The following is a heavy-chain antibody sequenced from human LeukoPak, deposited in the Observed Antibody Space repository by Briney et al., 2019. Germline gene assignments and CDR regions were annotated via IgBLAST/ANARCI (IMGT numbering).Heavy chain of an antibody. V-gene: IGHV4-34*01. CDR2: INHSGST. J-gene: IGHJ4*02. CDR3: ARVPTHYDSSGYLLDY. D-gene: IGHD3-22*01. Sequence: PGGSLRLSCAASGFTFSSYWMSWVRQPPGKGLEWIGEINHSGSTNYNPSLKSRVTISVDTSKNQFSLKLSSVTAADTAVYYCARVPTHYDSSGYLLDYWGQGTLVTVSS. CDR1: GFTFSSYW.